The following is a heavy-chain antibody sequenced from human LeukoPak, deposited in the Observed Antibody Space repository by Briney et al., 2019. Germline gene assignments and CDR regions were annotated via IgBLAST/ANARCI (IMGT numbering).Heavy chain of an antibody. V-gene: IGHV1-18*01. Sequence: ASVKVSCKASGYTFTSYGISWVRQAPGQGLEWMGWISAYNGYTNYAQKLQGRVTMTTDTSTSTAYMELRSLRSDDTAVYYCARVWYSSGWYNWFDPWGQGTLVTVSS. CDR3: ARVWYSSGWYNWFDP. CDR2: ISAYNGYT. CDR1: GYTFTSYG. J-gene: IGHJ5*02. D-gene: IGHD6-19*01.